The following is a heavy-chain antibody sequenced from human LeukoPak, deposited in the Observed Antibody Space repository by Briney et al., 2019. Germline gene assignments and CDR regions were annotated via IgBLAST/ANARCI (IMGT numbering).Heavy chain of an antibody. J-gene: IGHJ3*02. CDR2: IIPIFGTA. CDR1: GGTFSSYA. V-gene: IGHV1-69*06. D-gene: IGHD6-19*01. Sequence: WASVKVSCKASGGTFSSYAISWVRQAPGQGLEWMGGIIPIFGTANYAQKFQGRVTITADKSTSTAYMELSSLRSEDTAVYYCARADGRAVAGTGVVAFDIWGQGTMVTVSS. CDR3: ARADGRAVAGTGVVAFDI.